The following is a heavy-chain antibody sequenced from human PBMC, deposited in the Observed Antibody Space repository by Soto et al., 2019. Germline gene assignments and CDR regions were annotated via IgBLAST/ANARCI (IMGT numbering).Heavy chain of an antibody. D-gene: IGHD6-6*01. CDR2: MNPNSGNT. J-gene: IGHJ3*02. CDR3: ASARGETDAFDI. V-gene: IGHV1-8*01. CDR1: GYTFTSYD. Sequence: ASVKVSCKASGYTFTSYDINWVRQATGQGLEWMGWMNPNSGNTGYAQKFQGRVTMTRNTSISTAYMELRSLRSEDTAVYYCASARGETDAFDIWGQGTMVTVSS.